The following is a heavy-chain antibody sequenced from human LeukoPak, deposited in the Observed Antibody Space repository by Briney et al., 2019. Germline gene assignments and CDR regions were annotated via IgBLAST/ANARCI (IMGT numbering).Heavy chain of an antibody. Sequence: ASVKVSCKASGYTFTSYGISWVRQAPGQGLEWMGWISAYNGNTNYAQKLQGSVTMTTDTSTSTAYMELRSLRSDDTAVYYCAKNEYSSSPFDYWGQGTLVTVSS. CDR1: GYTFTSYG. CDR3: AKNEYSSSPFDY. V-gene: IGHV1-18*01. D-gene: IGHD6-6*01. J-gene: IGHJ4*02. CDR2: ISAYNGNT.